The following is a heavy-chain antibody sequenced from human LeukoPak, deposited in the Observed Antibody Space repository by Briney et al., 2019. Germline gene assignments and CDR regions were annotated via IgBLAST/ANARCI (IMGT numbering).Heavy chain of an antibody. Sequence: GGSLRLPCAASGLTFSSHDMHWVRQVTGKGLEWVSAIGTLADTFYSDSVKGRFTISRENAKNSLYLQMNSLRAGDTAVYYCATGRSRGWSYAFDIWGRGTMVTVSS. CDR3: ATGRSRGWSYAFDI. D-gene: IGHD6-19*01. CDR2: IGTLADT. J-gene: IGHJ3*02. CDR1: GLTFSSHD. V-gene: IGHV3-13*01.